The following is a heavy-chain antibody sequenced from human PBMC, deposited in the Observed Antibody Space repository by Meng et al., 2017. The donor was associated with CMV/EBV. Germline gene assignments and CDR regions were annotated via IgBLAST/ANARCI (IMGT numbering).Heavy chain of an antibody. D-gene: IGHD3-3*01. V-gene: IGHV4-59*01. CDR2: IYYSGST. CDR1: GGSISSYY. J-gene: IGHJ4*02. Sequence: SETLSLTCTVSGGSISSYYWSWIRQPPGKGLEWIGYIYYSGSTNYNPSLKSRVTISVDTSKNQFSLKLSSVTAADTAVYYCARGTEDYDFWLDYWGQGTLVTVSS. CDR3: ARGTEDYDFWLDY.